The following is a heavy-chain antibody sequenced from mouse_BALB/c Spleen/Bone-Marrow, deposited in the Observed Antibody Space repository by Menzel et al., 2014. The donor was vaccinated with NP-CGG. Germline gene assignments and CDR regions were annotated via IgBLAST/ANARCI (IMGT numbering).Heavy chain of an antibody. J-gene: IGHJ4*01. CDR2: IDPANGNT. Sequence: EVQLQQSGAELVKPGASVKLSCTASGFNIKDTYMHWVKQRPEQGLEWIGRIDPANGNTKYDPKFQGKATITADTSSNTASLQLSSLTSEDTAVYYCAFIYYGYAMDDWGQRTSVTVAS. V-gene: IGHV14-3*02. CDR1: GFNIKDTY. CDR3: AFIYYGYAMDD. D-gene: IGHD2-1*01.